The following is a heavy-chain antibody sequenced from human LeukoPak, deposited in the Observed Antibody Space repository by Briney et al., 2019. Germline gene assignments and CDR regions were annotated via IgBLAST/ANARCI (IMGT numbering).Heavy chain of an antibody. CDR1: GGTFSSYA. CDR2: IIPIFGTA. J-gene: IGHJ4*02. V-gene: IGHV1-69*05. D-gene: IGHD4-17*01. Sequence: SVKVSCKASGGTFSSYAISWVRQAPGQGLEWMGRIIPIFGTANYAQKFQGRVTFTTDESTSTAYMERSRLRSEDTAVYYCARGSDDGFDGYYFDYWGQGTLVTVSS. CDR3: ARGSDDGFDGYYFDY.